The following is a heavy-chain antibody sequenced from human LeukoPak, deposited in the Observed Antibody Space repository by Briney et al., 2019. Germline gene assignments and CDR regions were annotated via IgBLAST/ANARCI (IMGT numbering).Heavy chain of an antibody. J-gene: IGHJ4*02. Sequence: GGSLRLSCAASGFTFSSYWMSWVRRAPGKGLEWVSAMGGGGTTYYADYVKGRFTISRDTSKNTLYLQMNSLRAEDTAIYYCAKAGRPQAVAGWIDYWGQGTLVTVSS. CDR2: MGGGGTT. D-gene: IGHD6-19*01. CDR3: AKAGRPQAVAGWIDY. CDR1: GFTFSSYW. V-gene: IGHV3-23*01.